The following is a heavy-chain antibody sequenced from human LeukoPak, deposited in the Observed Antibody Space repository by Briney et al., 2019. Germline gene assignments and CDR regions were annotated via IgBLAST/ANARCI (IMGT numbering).Heavy chain of an antibody. CDR3: ARLHYIYYDRDNWFDP. J-gene: IGHJ5*02. Sequence: GGSLRLSCAASGFTFSSYWMSWVRQASGKGLEWVANIKQDGSEKCYVDSVKGRFTISRDNAKNSLYLQMNSLRAEDTAVYYCARLHYIYYDRDNWFDPWGQGTLVTVSS. V-gene: IGHV3-7*01. CDR1: GFTFSSYW. D-gene: IGHD3-22*01. CDR2: IKQDGSEK.